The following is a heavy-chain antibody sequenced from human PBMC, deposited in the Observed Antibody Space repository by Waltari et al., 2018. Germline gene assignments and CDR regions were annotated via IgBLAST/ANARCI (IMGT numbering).Heavy chain of an antibody. V-gene: IGHV4-30-4*01. CDR1: GCSIRSAYNY. CDR3: ARGFTATLFSN. CDR2: IFYSGST. D-gene: IGHD3-10*02. J-gene: IGHJ4*02. Sequence: QVQLQESGPGLVKPSQTLSLTCTVSGCSIRSAYNYWSWIRQPPGKGLEWIGYIFYSGSTDYNPSLKSRGTISLDTSKNQFFLKLRSVTAADTAVYYCARGFTATLFSNWGQGALVTVSS.